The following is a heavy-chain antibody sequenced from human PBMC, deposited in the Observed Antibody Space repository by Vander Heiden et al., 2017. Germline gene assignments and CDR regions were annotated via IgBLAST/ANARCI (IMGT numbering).Heavy chain of an antibody. CDR1: GFTFDDYA. D-gene: IGHD3-10*01. J-gene: IGHJ3*02. Sequence: EVQLVESGGGLVQPGRSLRLSCAASGFTFDDYAMHWGRQAPGKGLEWVSGISWNSGSIGYADSVKGRFTISRDNAKNSLYLQMNSLRAEDTALYYCAKDLYGSATDAFDIWGQGTMVTVSS. V-gene: IGHV3-9*01. CDR2: ISWNSGSI. CDR3: AKDLYGSATDAFDI.